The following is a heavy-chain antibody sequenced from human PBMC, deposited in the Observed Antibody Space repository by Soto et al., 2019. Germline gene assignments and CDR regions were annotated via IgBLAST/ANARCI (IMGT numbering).Heavy chain of an antibody. D-gene: IGHD3-16*01. CDR3: ARYYDYSGGTSGGMDV. Sequence: GGSLRLSCAASGFTFSSYSMNWVRQALGKGLEWVSSISSSSYIYYADSVKGRFTISRDNSKNTLYLQMNSLRVEDTAVYFCARYYDYSGGTSGGMDVWGQGTTVTVSS. J-gene: IGHJ6*02. CDR2: ISSSSYI. V-gene: IGHV3-21*04. CDR1: GFTFSSYS.